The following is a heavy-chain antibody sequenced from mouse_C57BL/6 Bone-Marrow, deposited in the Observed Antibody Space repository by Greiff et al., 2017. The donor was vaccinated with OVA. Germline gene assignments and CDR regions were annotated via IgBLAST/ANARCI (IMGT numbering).Heavy chain of an antibody. CDR3: AREGPGSYAMDY. V-gene: IGHV3-6*01. CDR1: GYSITSGYY. Sequence: EVKLLESGPGLVKPSQSLSLTCSVTGYSITSGYYWNWIRQFPGNKLEWMGYISYDGSNNYNPSLKNRISITRDTSKNQFFLKLNSVTTEDTATYYCAREGPGSYAMDYWGQGTSVTVSS. CDR2: ISYDGSN. D-gene: IGHD4-1*01. J-gene: IGHJ4*01.